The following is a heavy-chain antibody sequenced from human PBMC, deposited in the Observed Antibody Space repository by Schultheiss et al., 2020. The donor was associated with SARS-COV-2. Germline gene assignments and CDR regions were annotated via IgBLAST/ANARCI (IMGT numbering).Heavy chain of an antibody. J-gene: IGHJ4*02. V-gene: IGHV1-18*01. Sequence: ASVKVSCKASGYTFTSYGISWVRQAPGQGLEWMGWISAYNGNTNYAQKLQGRVTMTTDTSTSTAYMELSRLRSDDTAVYYCARNQDILTGYPNSLDYWGQGTLVTVSS. D-gene: IGHD3-9*01. CDR2: ISAYNGNT. CDR3: ARNQDILTGYPNSLDY. CDR1: GYTFTSYG.